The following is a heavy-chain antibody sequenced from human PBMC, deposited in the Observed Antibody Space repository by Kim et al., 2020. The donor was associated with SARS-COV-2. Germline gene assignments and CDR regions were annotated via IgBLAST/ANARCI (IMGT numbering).Heavy chain of an antibody. V-gene: IGHV3-15*01. CDR3: TTEYSSGQYYFDY. Sequence: GGSLRLSCAASGFTFSNAWMSWVRQAPGKGLEWVGRIRSKTNGGTTDYAAPVKGRFSISGDDSKNTLFLQMNSLKTEDTAVYYCTTEYSSGQYYFDYWGQGTLVTVSS. CDR1: GFTFSNAW. D-gene: IGHD6-19*01. CDR2: IRSKTNGGTT. J-gene: IGHJ4*02.